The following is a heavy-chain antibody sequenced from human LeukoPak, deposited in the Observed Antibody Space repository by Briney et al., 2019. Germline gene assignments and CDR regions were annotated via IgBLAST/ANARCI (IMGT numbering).Heavy chain of an antibody. CDR3: AKRGVVIRVILVGFHKEAYYFDS. V-gene: IGHV3-23*01. Sequence: GGSLRLSCALSGLTLSNYGMRCAPHAPGEGLEWVAGISDSGDRTNYADSVKGRFTISRDNPKNTLYLQMNSLRAEDTAVYFCAKRGVVIRVILVGFHKEAYYFDSWGQGALVIVSS. J-gene: IGHJ4*02. CDR1: GLTLSNYG. D-gene: IGHD3-22*01. CDR2: ISDSGDRT.